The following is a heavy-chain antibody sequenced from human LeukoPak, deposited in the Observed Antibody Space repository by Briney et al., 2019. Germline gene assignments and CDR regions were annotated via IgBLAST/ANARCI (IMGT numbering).Heavy chain of an antibody. V-gene: IGHV2-5*01. Sequence: SGPTLVNPTQTLTLTCTYTFSGFSLSTSGVGVAWLRQSPGKALERLALIDWSDDKHYSPSQKSRLTIIKDTSKNQVVLTMTNMDPVDTATYYCTRTIVVVSAAKPRPAREFDYWGQGTLVTVSS. D-gene: IGHD2-2*01. CDR1: GFSLSTSGVG. CDR2: IDWSDDK. J-gene: IGHJ4*02. CDR3: TRTIVVVSAAKPRPAREFDY.